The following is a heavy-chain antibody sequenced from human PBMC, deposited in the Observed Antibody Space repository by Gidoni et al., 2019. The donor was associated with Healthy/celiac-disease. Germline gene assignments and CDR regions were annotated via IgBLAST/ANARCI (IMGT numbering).Heavy chain of an antibody. J-gene: IGHJ4*02. CDR1: GGSISSSY. CDR3: ASVTLGYCSGGSCYSEPIFDY. Sequence: QVQLQASGPGLGKPSETLSFTCTVSGGSISSSYWRWIRQHPGKGLEWIGYIYYRGSTNYNPTLKSRVTISVDTSKNQFSLKLGSVTAADTAMYYCASVTLGYCSGGSCYSEPIFDYWGQGTLVTVSS. CDR2: IYYRGST. D-gene: IGHD2-15*01. V-gene: IGHV4-59*08.